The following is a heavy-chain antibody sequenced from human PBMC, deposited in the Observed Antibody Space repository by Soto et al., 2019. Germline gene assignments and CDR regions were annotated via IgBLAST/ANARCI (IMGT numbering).Heavy chain of an antibody. J-gene: IGHJ5*02. CDR2: ISNDGSNT. D-gene: IGHD1-26*01. CDR3: PKGMSGNYFDR. CDR1: GFTFTSYG. Sequence: GGSLRLPCTASGFTFTSYGIHWVRQAPGQGLEWVAVISNDGSNTYYADSVKGRFTISRDNSKNTLFLQMNSLRADDTAVYYWPKGMSGNYFDRWGQGTLVTVSS. V-gene: IGHV3-30*18.